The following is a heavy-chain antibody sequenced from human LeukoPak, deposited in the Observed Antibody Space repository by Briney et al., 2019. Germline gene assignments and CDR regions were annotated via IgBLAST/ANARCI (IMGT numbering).Heavy chain of an antibody. D-gene: IGHD3-10*01. V-gene: IGHV4-30-2*01. CDR1: GGSISSGGYS. CDR3: ARGNYGSGILFDP. Sequence: PSETLSLTCAVSGGSISSGGYSWSWIRQPPGKGLEWIGYIYHSGSTYYNPSLKSRVTISVDRSKNQFSLKLSSVTAADTAVYYCARGNYGSGILFDPWGQGTLVTVSS. CDR2: IYHSGST. J-gene: IGHJ5*02.